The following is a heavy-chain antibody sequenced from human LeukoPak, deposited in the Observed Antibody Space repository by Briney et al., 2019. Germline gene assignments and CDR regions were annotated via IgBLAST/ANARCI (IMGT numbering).Heavy chain of an antibody. Sequence: ASVKVSCKASGYTFTSYGISWVRQAPGQGLEWMGWISAYNGNTNYAQKLQSRVTMTTDTSTSTAYMELRSLRSDDTAVYYCASTRSGSYYYSAVYWGQGTLVTVSS. D-gene: IGHD1-26*01. CDR3: ASTRSGSYYYSAVY. CDR1: GYTFTSYG. V-gene: IGHV1-18*01. J-gene: IGHJ4*02. CDR2: ISAYNGNT.